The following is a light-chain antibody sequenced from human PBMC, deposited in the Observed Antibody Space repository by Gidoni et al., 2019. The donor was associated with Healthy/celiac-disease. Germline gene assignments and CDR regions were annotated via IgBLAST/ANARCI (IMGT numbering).Light chain of an antibody. J-gene: IGKJ5*01. CDR2: TAS. CDR1: QSISSY. CDR3: QQSYSTPIT. V-gene: IGKV1-39*01. Sequence: DIQMTQSPSSLSASVGDRVTITCRASQSISSYLNWYQQKPGKAPKLLIYTASSLQSGVPSRFSDSGSGTDFTLTISSLQPEDFATYYCQQSYSTPITFXXXTRLEIK.